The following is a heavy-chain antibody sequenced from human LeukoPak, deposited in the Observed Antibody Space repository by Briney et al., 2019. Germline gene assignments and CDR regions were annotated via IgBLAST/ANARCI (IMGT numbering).Heavy chain of an antibody. D-gene: IGHD3-10*01. J-gene: IGHJ6*03. CDR3: AKVAPISVVRGVIQYYYYMDV. CDR2: IGTSGGST. CDR1: GFTFRSYG. V-gene: IGHV3-23*01. Sequence: GGSLRLSCAASGFTFRSYGMSWVRQAPGKGLEWVSDIGTSGGSTDYADSVKGRFTISRDNSKNTLYLQMNSLRVEDSAVYYCAKVAPISVVRGVIQYYYYMDVWGKGTTVTISS.